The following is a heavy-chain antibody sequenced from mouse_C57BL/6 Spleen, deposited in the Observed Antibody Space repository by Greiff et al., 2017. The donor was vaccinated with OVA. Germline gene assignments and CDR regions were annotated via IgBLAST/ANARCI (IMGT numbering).Heavy chain of an antibody. Sequence: QVQLQQPGAELVRPGSSVKLSCKASGYTFTSYWMHWVKQRPIQGLEWIGNIDPSDSDTHYNQKFKDKATLTVDKSSSTAYMQLSSLTSEDSAVYYCARGGDGGTPYFDVWGTGTTVTVSS. J-gene: IGHJ1*03. D-gene: IGHD1-1*01. CDR1: GYTFTSYW. CDR3: ARGGDGGTPYFDV. CDR2: IDPSDSDT. V-gene: IGHV1-52*01.